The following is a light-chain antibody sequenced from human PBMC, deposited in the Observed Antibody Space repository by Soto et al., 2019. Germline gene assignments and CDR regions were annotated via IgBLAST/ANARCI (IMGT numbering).Light chain of an antibody. Sequence: DIQMTQSPSSLSASVGARVTITCRASQGISNYLAWYQQKPGKVPKLLIYAASTLQSGVPSRFSGSGSGTDFTLTISSLQPEDVATYYCQKYNSAPQSIFGQGTKLEIK. CDR1: QGISNY. CDR2: AAS. CDR3: QKYNSAPQSI. J-gene: IGKJ2*01. V-gene: IGKV1-27*01.